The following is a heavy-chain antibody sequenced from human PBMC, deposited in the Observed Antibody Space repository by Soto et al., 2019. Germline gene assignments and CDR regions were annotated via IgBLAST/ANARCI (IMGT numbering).Heavy chain of an antibody. CDR1: GFPFSSYA. Sequence: PVGSLRLSCAGSGFPFSSYAMSWVRQAPEKGLEWVSALRDSGVSPYYADSVKGRFTISRDNSKNTLYLQMDSLRVEDTALYYCAKMTSDSYGRNYGMDVWGQGTTVTV. CDR3: AKMTSDSYGRNYGMDV. V-gene: IGHV3-23*01. D-gene: IGHD5-18*01. CDR2: LRDSGVSP. J-gene: IGHJ6*02.